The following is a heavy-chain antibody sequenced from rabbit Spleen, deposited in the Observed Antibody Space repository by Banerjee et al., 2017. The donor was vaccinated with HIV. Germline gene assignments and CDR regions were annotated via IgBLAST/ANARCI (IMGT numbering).Heavy chain of an antibody. D-gene: IGHD1-1*01. CDR1: GFSFSSGYF. CDR2: IYTGSSGNT. CDR3: ARDIDGTDYIDRLNL. Sequence: QSLEESGGDLVKPGASLTLTCKASGFSFSSGYFMCWVRQAPGKGPEWIACIYTGSSGNTYYASWAKGRFTISKTSSTAVALQMTSLTAADTATYFCARDIDGTDYIDRLNLWGPGTLVTVS. J-gene: IGHJ3*01. V-gene: IGHV1S40*01.